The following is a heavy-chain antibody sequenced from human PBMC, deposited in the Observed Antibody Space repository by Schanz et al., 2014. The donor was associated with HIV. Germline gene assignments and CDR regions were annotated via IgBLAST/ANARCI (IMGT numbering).Heavy chain of an antibody. V-gene: IGHV3-48*02. D-gene: IGHD6-19*01. CDR2: ISGSGGRTK. Sequence: EVQLVESGGGLVKPGRSLRLSCTASGFTFSDYPVNWVRQAPGKGLEWVSHISGSGGRTKYYAGSVKGRFTISRDDARNSLYLQMNSLRDEDTALYYCARGSFNAVWRDAFDIWGQGTMVTVSS. CDR1: GFTFSDYP. CDR3: ARGSFNAVWRDAFDI. J-gene: IGHJ3*02.